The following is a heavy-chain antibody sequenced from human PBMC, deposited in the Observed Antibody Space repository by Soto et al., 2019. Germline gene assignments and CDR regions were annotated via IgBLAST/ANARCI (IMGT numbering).Heavy chain of an antibody. D-gene: IGHD2-15*01. CDR2: VHYSGNT. CDR1: GYSIISVDH. Sequence: PSETLSLTCTVSGYSIISVDHCSCIRHPRGKGLEWLGSVHYSGNTYYNPSLKSRLTISVDKSKNQFSLNLSSVTAADTAVYYCARQDRVVAEGRWFDPWGQGTLVTVSS. J-gene: IGHJ5*02. CDR3: ARQDRVVAEGRWFDP. V-gene: IGHV4-38-2*02.